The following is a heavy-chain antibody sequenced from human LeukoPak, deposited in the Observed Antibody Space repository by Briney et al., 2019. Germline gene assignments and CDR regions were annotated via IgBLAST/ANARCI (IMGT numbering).Heavy chain of an antibody. V-gene: IGHV1-8*01. Sequence: ASVKVSCKASGYTFTSYDINWVRQATGQGLEWMGWMNPNSGNTGYAQKFQGRVTMTRNTSIGTAYMELSSLRSEDTAVYYCATYYYDSSGYYFPYWGQGTLVTVSS. CDR1: GYTFTSYD. CDR2: MNPNSGNT. J-gene: IGHJ4*02. CDR3: ATYYYDSSGYYFPY. D-gene: IGHD3-22*01.